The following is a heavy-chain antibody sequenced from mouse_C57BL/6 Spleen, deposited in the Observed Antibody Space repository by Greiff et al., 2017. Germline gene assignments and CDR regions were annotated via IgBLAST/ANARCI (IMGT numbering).Heavy chain of an antibody. CDR3: ARQGGDAMGY. J-gene: IGHJ4*01. CDR2: IYPGSGNT. CDR1: GYTFTDYY. Sequence: VQLQQSGAELVRPGASVKLSCKASGYTFTDYYINWVKQRPGQGLEWIARIYPGSGNTYYNEKFKGKATLTAEKSSSTAYMQLSSLTSEDSAVYFCARQGGDAMGYWGQGTSVTVSS. V-gene: IGHV1-76*01.